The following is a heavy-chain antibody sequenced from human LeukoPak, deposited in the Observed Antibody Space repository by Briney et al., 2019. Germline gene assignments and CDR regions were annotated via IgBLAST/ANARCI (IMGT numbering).Heavy chain of an antibody. CDR2: IYPGDSDT. Sequence: GESLKISCKGSGYSFTTYWIAWVRQMPGKGLEWMGIIYPGDSDTRYSPSFQGQVTISADKSISTAYLQWSSLKASDTAMYYCARVPPAKAYISSSDDSWFDPWGQGTLVTVSS. CDR3: ARVPPAKAYISSSDDSWFDP. V-gene: IGHV5-51*01. D-gene: IGHD6-6*01. CDR1: GYSFTTYW. J-gene: IGHJ5*02.